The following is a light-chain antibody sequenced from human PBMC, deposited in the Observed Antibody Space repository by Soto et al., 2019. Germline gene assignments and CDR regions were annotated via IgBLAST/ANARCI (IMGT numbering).Light chain of an antibody. V-gene: IGKV1-13*02. CDR1: QGISSA. Sequence: AIQLTQSPSSLSASVGDRVTITCRASQGISSALAWYQQKPGKAPKLLIYDASSLESGVPSRFSGSGSGTDFTLTISSLQPEDFATDYCQQFNSYPQLTFGGGTKVEIK. CDR3: QQFNSYPQLT. CDR2: DAS. J-gene: IGKJ4*01.